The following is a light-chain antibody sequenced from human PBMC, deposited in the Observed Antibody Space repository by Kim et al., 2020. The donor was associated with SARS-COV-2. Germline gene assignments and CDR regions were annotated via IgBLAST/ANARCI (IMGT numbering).Light chain of an antibody. CDR2: QDT. CDR3: QAWDSSTAANV. CDR1: KLEDKY. Sequence: SYELTQPPSVSVSPGQTASITCSGDKLEDKYASWYQQKPGQSPVLVIYQDTKRPSGIPERFSGSNSGNTATLTISGTQAMDEADYYCQAWDSSTAANVFGTGTKVTVL. J-gene: IGLJ1*01. V-gene: IGLV3-1*01.